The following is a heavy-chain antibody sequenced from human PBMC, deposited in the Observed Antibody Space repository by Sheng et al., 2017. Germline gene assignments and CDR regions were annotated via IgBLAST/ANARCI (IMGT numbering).Heavy chain of an antibody. V-gene: IGHV3-33*01. J-gene: IGHJ4*02. Sequence: QVQLVESGGGVVQPGRSLRLSCAASGFTFSSYGMHWVRQAPGKGLEWVAVIWYDGSNKYYADSVKGRFTISRDNSKNTLYLQMNSLRAEDTAVYYCARASYSGYRPSHFDYWGQGTLVTVSS. CDR2: IWYDGSNK. CDR3: ARASYSGYRPSHFDY. D-gene: IGHD5-12*01. CDR1: GFTFSSYG.